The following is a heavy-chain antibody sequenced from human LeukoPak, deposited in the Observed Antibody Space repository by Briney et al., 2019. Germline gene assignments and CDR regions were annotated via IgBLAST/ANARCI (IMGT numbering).Heavy chain of an antibody. V-gene: IGHV3-23*01. CDR3: ASQGIQLWIGYFDY. D-gene: IGHD5-18*01. CDR2: ISGPGDNT. Sequence: GGSLRLSCAASGFTFGTYAMGWVRQAPGKGLEWVSAISGPGDNTYYADSVEGRFTISRDNSKNTLYLQMTSLRAEDTAVYYCASQGIQLWIGYFDYWGQGTLVTVSS. CDR1: GFTFGTYA. J-gene: IGHJ4*02.